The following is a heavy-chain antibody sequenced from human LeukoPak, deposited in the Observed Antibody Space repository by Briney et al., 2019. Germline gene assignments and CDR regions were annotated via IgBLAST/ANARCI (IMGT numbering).Heavy chain of an antibody. CDR3: ARDHHRRLYDSQARDTFDF. D-gene: IGHD3-22*01. V-gene: IGHV3-7*01. J-gene: IGHJ3*01. CDR2: IKEDGSEK. Sequence: PGGSLRLSCAASGFTFSNYWMSWVRQAPGKGLEWVASIKEDGSEKYYVDSVKGRFTISRDNAKNSLYLQMISLRAEDTAVYYCARDHHRRLYDSQARDTFDFWGQGTMVTVSS. CDR1: GFTFSNYW.